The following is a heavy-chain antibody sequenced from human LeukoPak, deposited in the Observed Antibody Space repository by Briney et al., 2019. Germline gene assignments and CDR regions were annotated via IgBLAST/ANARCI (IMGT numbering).Heavy chain of an antibody. CDR2: INPSGGST. CDR3: ARLPRYSSGWYDY. J-gene: IGHJ4*02. CDR1: GYTFTSCY. Sequence: ASVKVSCKASGYTFTSCYMHWVRQAPGQGLEWMGIINPSGGSTNYAQKFQGRVTMTRDTSPSTVYMELSSLRSEDTAVYYCARLPRYSSGWYDYWGQGTLVTVSS. D-gene: IGHD6-19*01. V-gene: IGHV1-46*01.